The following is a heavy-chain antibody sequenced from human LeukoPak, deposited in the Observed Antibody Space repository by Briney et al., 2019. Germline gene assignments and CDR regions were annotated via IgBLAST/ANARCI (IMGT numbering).Heavy chain of an antibody. D-gene: IGHD3/OR15-3a*01. V-gene: IGHV3-30-3*01. CDR2: ISYDGSNK. CDR3: ARGTSALDI. J-gene: IGHJ3*02. CDR1: GFTFSSYA. Sequence: GGSLRLSCAASGFTFSSYAMSWVRQAPGKGLEWVAVISYDGSNKYYADSVKGRFTISRDNSKNTLYLQMNSLRAEDTAVYYCARGTSALDIWGQGTMVTVSS.